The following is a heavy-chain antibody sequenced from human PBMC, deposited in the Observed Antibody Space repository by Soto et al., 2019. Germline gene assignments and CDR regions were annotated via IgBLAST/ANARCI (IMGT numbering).Heavy chain of an antibody. D-gene: IGHD4-17*01. V-gene: IGHV4-4*07. CDR2: IYTSGST. J-gene: IGHJ5*02. Sequence: SETLSLTCTVSGGSNSSYYWSWIRQPAGKGLEWIGRIYTSGSTNYNPSLKSRVTMSVDTSKNQFSLKLSSVTAADTAVYYCARDNVYGDYEGYGWFDPWGQGTLVTVSS. CDR3: ARDNVYGDYEGYGWFDP. CDR1: GGSNSSYY.